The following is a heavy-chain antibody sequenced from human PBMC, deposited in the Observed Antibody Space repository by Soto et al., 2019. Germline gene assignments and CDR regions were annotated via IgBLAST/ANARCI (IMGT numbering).Heavy chain of an antibody. CDR2: INAGNGNT. Sequence: GASVKVSCKASGYTFTSYAMHWVRQAPGQSLEWMGWINAGNGNTKYSQKFQGRVTITRDTSASTAYMELSSLRSEDTAVYYCARDDWTRHYYYCVMDVWGQGTTVTVSS. D-gene: IGHD2-21*01. V-gene: IGHV1-3*01. J-gene: IGHJ6*02. CDR1: GYTFTSYA. CDR3: ARDDWTRHYYYCVMDV.